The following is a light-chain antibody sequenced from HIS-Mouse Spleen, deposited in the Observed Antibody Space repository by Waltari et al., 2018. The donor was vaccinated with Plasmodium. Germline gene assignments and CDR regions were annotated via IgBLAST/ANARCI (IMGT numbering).Light chain of an antibody. CDR1: SGHSSYA. Sequence: TQSSGHSSYAIAWHQQQPEKGPRYLMKLNSDGSHSKGDGIPDRFSGSSSGAERYLTISSLQSEDEADYYCQTWGTGMGVFGGGTKLTVL. CDR3: QTWGTGMGV. J-gene: IGLJ2*01. CDR2: LNSDGSH. V-gene: IGLV4-69*01.